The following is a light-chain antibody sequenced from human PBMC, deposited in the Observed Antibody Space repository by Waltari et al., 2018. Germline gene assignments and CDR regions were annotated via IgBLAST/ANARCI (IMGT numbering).Light chain of an antibody. Sequence: QSALTQPASVSGSPGQSITISCTGTGNDIGTFDLVSWYQQYPGEAPTLLIFERNKRPSGVSHRFSGSKSGNTASLTISGLQAEDEADYYCCSYAGRDSLVFGGGTKVTVL. CDR1: GNDIGTFDL. CDR2: ERN. V-gene: IGLV2-23*01. CDR3: CSYAGRDSLV. J-gene: IGLJ3*02.